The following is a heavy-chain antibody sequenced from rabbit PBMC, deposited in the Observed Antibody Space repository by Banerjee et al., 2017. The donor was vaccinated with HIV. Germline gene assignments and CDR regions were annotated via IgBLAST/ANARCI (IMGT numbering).Heavy chain of an antibody. D-gene: IGHD4-1*01. J-gene: IGHJ4*01. CDR2: IYGGSGST. Sequence: QSLEESGGDLVKPGASLTLTCTASGFSFSSGYVMCWVRQAPGKGLEWIACIYGGSGSTYYASWAKGRFTISKTSSTTVTLQMTSLTAADTATYFCARCDTSAWGLDLWGPGTLVTVS. V-gene: IGHV1S40*01. CDR3: ARCDTSAWGLDL. CDR1: GFSFSSGYV.